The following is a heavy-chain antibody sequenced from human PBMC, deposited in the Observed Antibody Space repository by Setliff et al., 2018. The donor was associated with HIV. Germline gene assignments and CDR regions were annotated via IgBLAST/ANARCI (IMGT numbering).Heavy chain of an antibody. V-gene: IGHV1-69*02. CDR1: GDIFSYQT. J-gene: IGHJ4*02. D-gene: IGHD2-21*01. Sequence: GASVKVSCKASGDIFSYQTYSWVRQAPGQGLEWMGSIIPMVGFANYEGKFQGRVTIIADASTNTTYLDLTSLRSEDTALYFCARQAGHVGDHSDYWGQGTLVTVSS. CDR3: ARQAGHVGDHSDY. CDR2: IIPMVGFA.